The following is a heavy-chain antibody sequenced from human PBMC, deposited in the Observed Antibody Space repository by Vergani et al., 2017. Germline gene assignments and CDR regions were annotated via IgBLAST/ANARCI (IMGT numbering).Heavy chain of an antibody. CDR2: INPNSGNT. Sequence: QVQLVQSGAEVKKPGASVKVSCKASGYTFTGYYMHWVRQAPGQGLEWMGWINPNSGNTGYAQKFQGRVTMTRNTSISTAYMELSSLRSEDTAVYYCARGRAPFGVVPFDYWGQGTLVTVSS. V-gene: IGHV1-8*02. D-gene: IGHD3-3*01. CDR3: ARGRAPFGVVPFDY. CDR1: GYTFTGYY. J-gene: IGHJ4*02.